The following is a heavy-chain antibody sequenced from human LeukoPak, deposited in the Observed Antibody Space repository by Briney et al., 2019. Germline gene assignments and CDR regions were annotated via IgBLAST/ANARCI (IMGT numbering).Heavy chain of an antibody. CDR1: GFTFSSYA. J-gene: IGHJ6*03. CDR2: ISSGGSYK. D-gene: IGHD3-3*01. CDR3: ARDRPGTVFGVADYYYMDV. V-gene: IGHV3-30*04. Sequence: PGGSLRLSCAASGFTFSSYAMHWVRQAPGKGLEWVAIISSGGSYKFYADSVKGRFTISRDNSKNTLYLEMKSLRPEDTAVYSCARDRPGTVFGVADYYYMDVWGKGTTVTVSS.